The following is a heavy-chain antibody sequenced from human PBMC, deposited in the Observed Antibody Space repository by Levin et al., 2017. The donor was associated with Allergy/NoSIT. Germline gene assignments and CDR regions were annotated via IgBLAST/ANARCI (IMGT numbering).Heavy chain of an antibody. Sequence: ASVKVSCKASGYTFTGYYMHWVRQAPGQGLEWMGWINSNSGGTNYAQKFQGRVTMTRDTSISTAYMELRRLRSDDTAVYYCARELSGDPYYFYAMDVWGQGTTVTVSS. V-gene: IGHV1-2*02. CDR3: ARELSGDPYYFYAMDV. CDR1: GYTFTGYY. J-gene: IGHJ6*02. CDR2: INSNSGGT. D-gene: IGHD3-16*02.